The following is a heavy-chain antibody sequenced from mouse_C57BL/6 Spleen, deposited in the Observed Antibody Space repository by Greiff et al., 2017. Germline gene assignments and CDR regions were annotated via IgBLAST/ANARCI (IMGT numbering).Heavy chain of an antibody. V-gene: IGHV5-6*02. CDR3: ARQSNRAWFAY. J-gene: IGHJ3*01. CDR2: ISSGGSYT. CDR1: GFTFSSYG. Sequence: DVKLVESGGDLVKPGGSLKLSCAASGFTFSSYGMSWVRQTPDKRLEWVATISSGGSYTYYPDSVKGRFTISRDNAKNTLYLQMSSLKSEDTAMYYCARQSNRAWFAYWGQGTLVTVSA. D-gene: IGHD2-5*01.